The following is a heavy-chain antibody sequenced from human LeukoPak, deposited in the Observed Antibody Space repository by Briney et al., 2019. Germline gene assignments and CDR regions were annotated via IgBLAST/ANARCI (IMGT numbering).Heavy chain of an antibody. CDR1: GGSFSGYY. V-gene: IGHV4-34*01. Sequence: SETLSLTCAVYGGSFSGYYWSWIRQPPGKGLEWIGEINHSGSTNYNPSLESRVTISVDTSKNQFSLKLSSVTAADTAVYYCARGLYYDFWSGYSTAFDIWGQGTMVTVSS. J-gene: IGHJ3*02. CDR3: ARGLYYDFWSGYSTAFDI. D-gene: IGHD3-3*01. CDR2: INHSGST.